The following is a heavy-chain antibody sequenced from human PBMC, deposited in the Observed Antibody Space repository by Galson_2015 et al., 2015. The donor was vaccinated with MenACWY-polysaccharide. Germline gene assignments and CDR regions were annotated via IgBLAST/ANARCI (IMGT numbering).Heavy chain of an antibody. J-gene: IGHJ4*02. Sequence: SLRLSCAASGFTFSSYGMHWVRQAPGKGLEWVAVISYDGSDKYYADSEKGRFTISRDNSKNTLYLQMNSLREEDTAVYYCAKDRDGDYLFDYWGQGTLVTVSS. CDR1: GFTFSSYG. D-gene: IGHD4-17*01. V-gene: IGHV3-30*18. CDR2: ISYDGSDK. CDR3: AKDRDGDYLFDY.